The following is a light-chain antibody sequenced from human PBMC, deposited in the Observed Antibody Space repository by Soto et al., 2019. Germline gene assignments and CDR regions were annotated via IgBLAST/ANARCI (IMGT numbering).Light chain of an antibody. V-gene: IGKV3-20*01. CDR2: GAS. CDR1: QSVSSSY. Sequence: EIVLTQSPGTLSLSPGERATLSCRASQSVSSSYLAWYQQKPGQAPRLLIYGASSRATGIPARFSGSGSGTDFTLTISRLEPEDYAVYYCQQYGSSPCTFGQGTKVEIK. J-gene: IGKJ1*01. CDR3: QQYGSSPCT.